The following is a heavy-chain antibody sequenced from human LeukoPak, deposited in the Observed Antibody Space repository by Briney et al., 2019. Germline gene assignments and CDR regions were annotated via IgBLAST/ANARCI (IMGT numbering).Heavy chain of an antibody. J-gene: IGHJ6*03. CDR3: AREPAAGYYYYYYYMDV. CDR1: GCTFNSYG. D-gene: IGHD6-13*01. V-gene: IGHV1-2*02. CDR2: INPNSGGT. Sequence: ASGKVSCKASGCTFNSYGISWVRQAPGQGLEWMGWINPNSGGTNYAQKFQGRVTMTGDTSISTAYMELSRLRSDDTAVYYCAREPAAGYYYYYYYMDVWGKGTTVTISS.